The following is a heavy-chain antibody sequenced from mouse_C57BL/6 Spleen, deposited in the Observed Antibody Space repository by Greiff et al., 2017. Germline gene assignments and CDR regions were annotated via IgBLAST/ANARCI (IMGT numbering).Heavy chain of an antibody. CDR1: GFTFTDYY. J-gene: IGHJ3*01. Sequence: EVQLVESGGGLVQPGGSLSLSCAASGFTFTDYYMCWVRQPPGKALEWLGFIRNKANGYTTEYSASVKGRCTISRDQSQRILYLQLFYLRAEGSASYCCARWTAGFAYWGQGTLVTVSA. V-gene: IGHV7-3*01. CDR3: ARWTAGFAY. CDR2: IRNKANGYTT.